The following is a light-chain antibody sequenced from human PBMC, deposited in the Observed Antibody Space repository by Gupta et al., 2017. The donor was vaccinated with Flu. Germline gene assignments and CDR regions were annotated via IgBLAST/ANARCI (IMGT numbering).Light chain of an antibody. CDR3: QQYDTYVT. CDR2: KAS. CDR1: QSIRTW. V-gene: IGKV1-5*03. J-gene: IGKJ1*01. Sequence: SPSTLSAFVGDTVTITCRASQSIRTWLAWYQQKPGKPPKLLIHKASILQGGLPSRFSGGGSGTEFTLTISSLEPDDVATYYCQQYDTYVTFGQGTKVEIK.